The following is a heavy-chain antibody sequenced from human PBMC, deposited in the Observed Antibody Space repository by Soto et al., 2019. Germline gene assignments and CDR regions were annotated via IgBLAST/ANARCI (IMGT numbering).Heavy chain of an antibody. CDR3: AKEPIAVAGTISAPFFDY. CDR1: GFTFITYA. CDR2: ISGSGGST. J-gene: IGHJ4*02. Sequence: GGSLRLSCAASGFTFITYAMSWVRQAPGKGLEWVSAISGSGGSTSYADSVEGRFTISRDNSKNTLYLQMNSLRAEDTAVYYCAKEPIAVAGTISAPFFDYWGQGTLVTVSA. V-gene: IGHV3-23*01. D-gene: IGHD6-19*01.